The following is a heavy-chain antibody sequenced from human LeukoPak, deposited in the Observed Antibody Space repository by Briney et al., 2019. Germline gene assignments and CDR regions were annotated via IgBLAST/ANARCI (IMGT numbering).Heavy chain of an antibody. D-gene: IGHD6-19*01. J-gene: IGHJ4*02. Sequence: SETLSLTCTVAGGSISSYYWRWIRQPPGKGLEWIGYVCSSGSTNYNPSLKSRVTISVDTSKNQFSLKLSSVTAADTAVYYCARGSGWFYYWGQGTLVTVSS. CDR1: GGSISSYY. CDR3: ARGSGWFYY. V-gene: IGHV4-59*01. CDR2: VCSSGST.